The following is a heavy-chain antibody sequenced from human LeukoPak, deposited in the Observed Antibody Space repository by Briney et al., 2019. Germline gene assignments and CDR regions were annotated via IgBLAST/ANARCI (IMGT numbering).Heavy chain of an antibody. J-gene: IGHJ1*01. V-gene: IGHV3-15*01. CDR1: GFTFSEVW. CDR3: TTDLSELDDSGYYAKYFPP. D-gene: IGHD3-22*01. Sequence: GGSLRLSCAASGFTFSEVWMSWVRQAPGKGREWVGRIKSKSDGGTIDYAAPVKGRFTISRDELKYTLFMKMNSLKTEDTAVYYCTTDLSELDDSGYYAKYFPPWGQGTMVSVSS. CDR2: IKSKSDGGTI.